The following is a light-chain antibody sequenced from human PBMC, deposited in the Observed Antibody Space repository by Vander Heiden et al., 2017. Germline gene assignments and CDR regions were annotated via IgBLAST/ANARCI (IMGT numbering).Light chain of an antibody. J-gene: IGLJ2*01. Sequence: QSVLTQPPSVSEAPGQRVTISCTGSSSNIGAGYDVHWYQQLPGPAPKLLIYGNSNRPSGVPDRFSGSKSGTSASLAITGLQAEDEADYYCQSYDSSLSGWVVFGGGTKLTVL. V-gene: IGLV1-40*01. CDR2: GNS. CDR1: SSNIGAGYD. CDR3: QSYDSSLSGWVV.